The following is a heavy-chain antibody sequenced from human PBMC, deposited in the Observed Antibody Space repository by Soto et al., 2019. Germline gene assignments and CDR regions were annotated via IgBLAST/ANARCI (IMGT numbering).Heavy chain of an antibody. Sequence: ASVKVSCKASGGTFSSYAISWVRQAPGQGLEWMGGIIPIFGTANYAQKFQGRVTITADESTSTAYMELSSLRSEDTAVYYCAEYYYDSSGYYYPAWFDFWGQGALVTVSS. V-gene: IGHV1-69*13. J-gene: IGHJ5*01. CDR1: GGTFSSYA. D-gene: IGHD3-22*01. CDR2: IIPIFGTA. CDR3: AEYYYDSSGYYYPAWFDF.